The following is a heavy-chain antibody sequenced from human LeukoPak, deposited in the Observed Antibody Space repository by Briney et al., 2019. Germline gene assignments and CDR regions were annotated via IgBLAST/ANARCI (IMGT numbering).Heavy chain of an antibody. V-gene: IGHV4-30-2*01. CDR1: GGSISSGGYS. CDR3: ARGGPAALNWFDP. Sequence: PSETLSLTCAVSGGSISSGGYSWSWIRQPPGKGLGWIGYIYHSGSTYYNPSLKSRVTISVDRSKNQFSLKLSSVTAADTAVYYCARGGPAALNWFDPWGQGTLVTVSS. CDR2: IYHSGST. D-gene: IGHD2-2*01. J-gene: IGHJ5*02.